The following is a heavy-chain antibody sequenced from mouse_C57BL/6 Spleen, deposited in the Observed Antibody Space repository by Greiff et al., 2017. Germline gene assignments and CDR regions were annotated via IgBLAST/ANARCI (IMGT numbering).Heavy chain of an antibody. CDR2: IYPRSGNT. J-gene: IGHJ2*01. V-gene: IGHV1-81*01. D-gene: IGHD1-1*01. CDR1: GYTFTSYG. CDR3: ARSEAITTVVAGFDY. Sequence: VQLQQSGAELARPGASVKLSCKASGYTFTSYGISWVKQRTGQGLEWIGEIYPRSGNTYYNEKFKGKATLTADKSSSTAYMELRSLTSEDSAVYFCARSEAITTVVAGFDYWGQGTTLTVSS.